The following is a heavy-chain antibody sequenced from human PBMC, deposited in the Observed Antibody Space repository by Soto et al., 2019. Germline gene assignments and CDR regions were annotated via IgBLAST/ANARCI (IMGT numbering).Heavy chain of an antibody. Sequence: QVQLQESGPGLVKPSQTLSLTCTVSGGSISSGGYYWSWIRQRPGKGLEWIGYIYYSGSTYYNPSLKSRVTISVDTSKNQFSLKLSSVTAADTAVYYCAREEGVSKNSPYYYYYGMDVWGQGTTVTVSS. CDR3: AREEGVSKNSPYYYYYGMDV. CDR2: IYYSGST. J-gene: IGHJ6*02. D-gene: IGHD4-4*01. CDR1: GGSISSGGYY. V-gene: IGHV4-31*03.